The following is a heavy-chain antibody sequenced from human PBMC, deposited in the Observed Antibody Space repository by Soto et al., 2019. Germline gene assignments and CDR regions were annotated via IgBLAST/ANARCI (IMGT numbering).Heavy chain of an antibody. CDR3: TRGHTYGIY. J-gene: IGHJ4*02. CDR1: GFTFGDYA. CDR2: IISKNYGGTT. D-gene: IGHD5-18*01. Sequence: EVQLVESGGDLAQPGRSLRLSCSASGFTFGDYAMTWFRQAPGKGLEWVSFIISKNYGGTTEYAASVKGRFTISRDDSKSIAYLQMNSLKIEDTAVYYCTRGHTYGIYWGRGTLVTVSS. V-gene: IGHV3-49*03.